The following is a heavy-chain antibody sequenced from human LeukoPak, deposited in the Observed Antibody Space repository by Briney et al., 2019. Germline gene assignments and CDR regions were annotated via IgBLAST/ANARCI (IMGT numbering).Heavy chain of an antibody. CDR3: ARQNIYCSRTSCYEVDWFDP. V-gene: IGHV4-39*01. Sequence: SETLSLTCSVSGGSISSSSSYWGWIRQPPGKGLEWIGSIYYSGSSFDNPALKSRVTISVDTSKNQFSLKLSSVTAADTAVYYCARQNIYCSRTSCYEVDWFDPWGQGTLVTVSS. CDR2: IYYSGSS. J-gene: IGHJ5*02. CDR1: GGSISSSSSY. D-gene: IGHD2-2*01.